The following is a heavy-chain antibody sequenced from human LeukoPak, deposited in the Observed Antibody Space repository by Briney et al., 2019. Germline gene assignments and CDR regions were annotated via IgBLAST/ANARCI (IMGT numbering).Heavy chain of an antibody. CDR2: IKQDGSEK. V-gene: IGHV3-7*02. D-gene: IGHD4-17*01. CDR3: ARFDYADYLAFDY. CDR1: GFTFSSYW. Sequence: PGGSLRLSCAASGFTFSSYWMSWVRQAPGKGLEGVANIKQDGSEKYYVDSVKGRFTISRDNAKNSLYLQMNSLRAEDTAVYYCARFDYADYLAFDYWGQGTLVTVSS. J-gene: IGHJ4*02.